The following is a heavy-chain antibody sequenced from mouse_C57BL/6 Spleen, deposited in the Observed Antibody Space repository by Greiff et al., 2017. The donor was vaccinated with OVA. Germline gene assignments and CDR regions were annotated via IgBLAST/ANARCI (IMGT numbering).Heavy chain of an antibody. CDR1: GFTFSNYW. J-gene: IGHJ4*01. D-gene: IGHD2-1*01. CDR3: TVNPYGNYYYAMDY. Sequence: EVMLVESGGGLVQPGGSMKLSCVASGFTFSNYWMNWVRQSPEKGLEWVAQIRLKSDNYATHYAESVKGRFTISRDDSKSSVYLQMNNLRAEDTGIYYCTVNPYGNYYYAMDYWGQGTSVTVSS. CDR2: IRLKSDNYAT. V-gene: IGHV6-3*01.